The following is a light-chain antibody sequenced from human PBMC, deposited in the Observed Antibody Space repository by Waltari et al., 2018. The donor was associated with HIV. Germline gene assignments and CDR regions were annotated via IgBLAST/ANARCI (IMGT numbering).Light chain of an antibody. J-gene: IGLJ1*01. CDR2: KDT. CDR3: HSSDSSAAYV. V-gene: IGLV3-25*03. CDR1: ALQKQY. Sequence: SYELTQPPSVSVYPGQTARITCSGDALQKQYVNWYQQKPGQAPVLLIYKDTERPSGIPERFSGSSSGTTVTLTISGVQAEDEADYYCHSSDSSAAYVFGTGTKVTVL.